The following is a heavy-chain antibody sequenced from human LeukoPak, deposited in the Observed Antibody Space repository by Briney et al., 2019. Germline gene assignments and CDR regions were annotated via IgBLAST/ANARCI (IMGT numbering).Heavy chain of an antibody. CDR2: IYYTGST. Sequence: SETLSLTCTVSGGSISSSSYYWGWIRQPPGKGLEWIGSIYYTGSTYNNPSLKTRVTMSVDTSKNQFSLKLSSVTAADTAVYYCARVKQQLDPYFDYWGQGTLVTVSS. V-gene: IGHV4-39*07. J-gene: IGHJ4*02. CDR1: GGSISSSSYY. D-gene: IGHD6-13*01. CDR3: ARVKQQLDPYFDY.